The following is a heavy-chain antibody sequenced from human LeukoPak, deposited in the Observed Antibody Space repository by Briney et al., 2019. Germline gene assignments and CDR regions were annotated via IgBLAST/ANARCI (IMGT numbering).Heavy chain of an antibody. J-gene: IGHJ4*02. D-gene: IGHD5-18*01. V-gene: IGHV1-46*01. CDR3: AGERADTVA. Sequence: ASVKVSCKASGGTFSSYAISWVRQAPGQGLEWMGIINPSGGSTSYAQKFQGRVTMTRDTSTSTVYMELSSLRSEDTAVHYCAGERADTVAWGQGTLVTVSS. CDR1: GGTFSSYA. CDR2: INPSGGST.